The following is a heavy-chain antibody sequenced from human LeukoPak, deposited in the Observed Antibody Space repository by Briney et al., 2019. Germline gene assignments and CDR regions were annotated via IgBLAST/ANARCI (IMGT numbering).Heavy chain of an antibody. CDR3: ARLPYYDISTGYCFDY. J-gene: IGHJ4*02. CDR2: IYPDDSDT. CDR1: GYRFTNYW. V-gene: IGHV5-51*03. Sequence: KPGESLKISCKGSGYRFTNYWIGWVRQMPGKGLEWMGIIYPDDSDTRYSPSFQGQVTILADKSINTAYLQWSSLKASDTATYYCARLPYYDISTGYCFDYWGQGTLVTVSS. D-gene: IGHD3-9*01.